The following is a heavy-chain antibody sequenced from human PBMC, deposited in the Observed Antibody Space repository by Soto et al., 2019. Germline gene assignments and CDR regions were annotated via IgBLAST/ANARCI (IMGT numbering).Heavy chain of an antibody. CDR1: GGTFSSYT. CDR3: AGEVVVPAAMDY. Sequence: QVQLVQSGAEVKKPGSSVKVSCKASGGTFSSYTISWVRQAPGQGLEWMGRIIPILGIANYAQKFQGRVTITADKATSTAYMELSSLRSEDTAVYYCAGEVVVPAAMDYWGQGTLVTVCS. CDR2: IIPILGIA. V-gene: IGHV1-69*02. J-gene: IGHJ4*02. D-gene: IGHD2-2*01.